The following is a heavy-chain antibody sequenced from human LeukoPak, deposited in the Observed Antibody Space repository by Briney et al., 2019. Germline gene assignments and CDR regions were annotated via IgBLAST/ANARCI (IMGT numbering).Heavy chain of an antibody. V-gene: IGHV3-23*01. CDR3: ATCVRGGYVPCDY. J-gene: IGHJ4*01. D-gene: IGHD2-15*01. Sequence: GGSLRLSCAASGFTFSNYAMSWVRQAPGKGLEWASLISGSGGDIRYADSVRGRFSISRDNSKNTLYLQMNSLRVEDTAVYYCATCVRGGYVPCDYWGHGTLVTVAS. CDR2: ISGSGGDI. CDR1: GFTFSNYA.